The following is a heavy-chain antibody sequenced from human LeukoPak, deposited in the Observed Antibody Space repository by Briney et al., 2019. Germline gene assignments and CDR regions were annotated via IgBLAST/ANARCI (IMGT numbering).Heavy chain of an antibody. D-gene: IGHD3-22*01. CDR2: ISYDGSNK. J-gene: IGHJ4*02. Sequence: GGSLRLSCAASGFTFDDYGMSWVRQAPGNGLEWVAVISYDGSNKYYADSVKGRFTISRDNSKDTLYLQMNSLRAEDTAVYYCAKDLYHYDSSGYHNWGQGTLVTVSS. V-gene: IGHV3-30*18. CDR3: AKDLYHYDSSGYHN. CDR1: GFTFDDYG.